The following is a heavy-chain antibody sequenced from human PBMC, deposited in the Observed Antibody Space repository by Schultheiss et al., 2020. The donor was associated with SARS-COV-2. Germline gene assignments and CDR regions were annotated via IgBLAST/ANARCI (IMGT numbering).Heavy chain of an antibody. D-gene: IGHD6-13*01. V-gene: IGHV3-30*03. Sequence: GGSLRLSCAASGFTFSSYGMHWVRQAPGKGLEWVAVISYDGSNKYYADSVKGRFTISRDNSKNTLYLQMNSLRAEDTALYYCARSDSSSWYHGAFDIWGQGTMVTVSS. CDR1: GFTFSSYG. J-gene: IGHJ3*02. CDR3: ARSDSSSWYHGAFDI. CDR2: ISYDGSNK.